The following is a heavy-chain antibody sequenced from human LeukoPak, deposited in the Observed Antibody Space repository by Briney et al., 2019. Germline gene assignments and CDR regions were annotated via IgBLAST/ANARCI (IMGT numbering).Heavy chain of an antibody. CDR1: GFAFTNYW. CDR2: INTDGSDT. D-gene: IGHD1-26*01. V-gene: IGHV3-74*01. J-gene: IGHJ4*02. Sequence: GGSLRLSCAASGFAFTNYWMHWVRQAPEKGLVWVSRINTDGSDTTYADSVKGRFTISRDNANNTLYMQMNSLRVEDTAVYYCTRHPPGWESPPDYWGQGTLVTVSS. CDR3: TRHPPGWESPPDY.